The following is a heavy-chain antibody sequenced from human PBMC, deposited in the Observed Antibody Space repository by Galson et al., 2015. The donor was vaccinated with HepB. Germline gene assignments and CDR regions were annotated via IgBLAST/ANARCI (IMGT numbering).Heavy chain of an antibody. J-gene: IGHJ4*02. Sequence: SVKVSCKASGYTFTSYGISWVRQAPGQGLEWMGWISAYNGNTNYAQKLQGRVTMTTDTSTSTAYMELRSLRSDDTAVYYCATHPDYGDYGRLDYWGQGTLVTVSS. CDR1: GYTFTSYG. CDR2: ISAYNGNT. V-gene: IGHV1-18*01. D-gene: IGHD4-17*01. CDR3: ATHPDYGDYGRLDY.